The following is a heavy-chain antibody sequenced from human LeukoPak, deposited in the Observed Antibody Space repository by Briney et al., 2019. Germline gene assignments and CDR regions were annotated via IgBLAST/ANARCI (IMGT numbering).Heavy chain of an antibody. CDR3: VGISSGGYGSTY. CDR1: GFTFSRYD. J-gene: IGHJ4*02. D-gene: IGHD6-19*01. CDR2: IGTAGDT. Sequence: PGGSLRLSCAASGFTFSRYDMHWVRQTTGKGLEGVSGIGTAGDTYHPGSVKGRFTISRENGENSLYLQMNSLRAGDTAMYYCVGISSGGYGSTYWGQGTLVTVSS. V-gene: IGHV3-13*01.